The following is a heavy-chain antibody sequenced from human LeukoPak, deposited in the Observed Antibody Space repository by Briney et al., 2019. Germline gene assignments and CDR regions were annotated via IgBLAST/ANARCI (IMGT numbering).Heavy chain of an antibody. Sequence: ASVKVSCKATGYTFTSYGISWVRQAPGHGLEWMGWISSNSDNTNYAQKLQGRVTMTTDTSTSTAYMELRSLRSDDTALYFCARDWGSIKVIADYWGQGPLVSVSS. CDR2: ISSNSDNT. J-gene: IGHJ4*02. CDR3: ARDWGSIKVIADY. D-gene: IGHD7-27*01. CDR1: GYTFTSYG. V-gene: IGHV1-18*01.